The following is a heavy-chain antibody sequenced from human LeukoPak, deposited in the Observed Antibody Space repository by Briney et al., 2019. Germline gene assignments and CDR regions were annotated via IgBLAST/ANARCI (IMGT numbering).Heavy chain of an antibody. Sequence: SETLSLTCSVSGDSISTSSSYWGWIRQPPGKGLEWIGSIYYSGSTYYNTSLKSRVTISVDTSKNQFSLKLNSVTAADTAVYYCARDWAAETLRYFDLWGRGTLVTVSS. CDR2: IYYSGST. CDR1: GDSISTSSSY. D-gene: IGHD6-13*01. CDR3: ARDWAAETLRYFDL. V-gene: IGHV4-39*02. J-gene: IGHJ2*01.